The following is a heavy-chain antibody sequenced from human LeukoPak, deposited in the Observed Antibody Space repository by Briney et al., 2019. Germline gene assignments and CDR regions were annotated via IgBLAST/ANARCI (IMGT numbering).Heavy chain of an antibody. D-gene: IGHD3-22*01. CDR3: ARGPYSYDSSGAFDI. V-gene: IGHV4-4*07. Sequence: SETLSLTCTVSGGSISSYYWSWIRQPAGRGLEWIGRISSSGSTNYNPSLKSRVTISVDTSKNQFSLKLSSVTAADTAVYFCARGPYSYDSSGAFDIWGQGTMVTVSS. CDR2: ISSSGST. CDR1: GGSISSYY. J-gene: IGHJ3*02.